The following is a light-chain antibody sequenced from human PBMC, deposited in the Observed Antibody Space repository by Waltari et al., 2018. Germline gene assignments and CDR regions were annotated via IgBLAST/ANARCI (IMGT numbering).Light chain of an antibody. J-gene: IGKJ1*01. CDR1: QSVSNNF. V-gene: IGKV3-20*01. CDR2: GAD. CDR3: QQYGSSPWT. Sequence: IVLTQSPDTLSLSPGARATLSCRASQSVSNNFLAWYQQKPGQAPRLLISGADDRASGIPDRFSGSGSGTDFTLTISRLEPEDFAVYHCQQYGSSPWTFGQGTKVEIK.